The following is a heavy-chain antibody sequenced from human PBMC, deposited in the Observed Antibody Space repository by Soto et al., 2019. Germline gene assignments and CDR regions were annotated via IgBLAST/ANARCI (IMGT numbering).Heavy chain of an antibody. CDR2: ISPNSGVT. CDR3: AREMWTRSGPQNFFDY. J-gene: IGHJ4*02. CDR1: GYTFTSYG. D-gene: IGHD6-25*01. Sequence: QVQLVQSEGEVRQPGASVKVSCKASGYTFTSYGIIWVRQAPGQGLEWMGYISPNSGVTRYAPNLQGRVTMTTDTSTTTAYMELRSQTSDDTAVYVCAREMWTRSGPQNFFDYWSLGGLVTVSS. V-gene: IGHV1-18*01.